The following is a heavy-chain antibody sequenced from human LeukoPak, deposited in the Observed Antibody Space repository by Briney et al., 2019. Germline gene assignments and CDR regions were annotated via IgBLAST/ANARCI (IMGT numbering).Heavy chain of an antibody. V-gene: IGHV1-2*02. D-gene: IGHD3-10*01. CDR2: VNPTSGGT. J-gene: IGHJ4*02. Sequence: GASVKVSFKTSGYTFTSYYMHWVRQAPGQGLEWMGWVNPTSGGTNYAQKFQGRVTMTRDTSKNQFSLKLSSVTAADTAVYYCARDRGISVVTAAVYFDYWGQGTLVTVSS. CDR3: ARDRGISVVTAAVYFDY. CDR1: GYTFTSYY.